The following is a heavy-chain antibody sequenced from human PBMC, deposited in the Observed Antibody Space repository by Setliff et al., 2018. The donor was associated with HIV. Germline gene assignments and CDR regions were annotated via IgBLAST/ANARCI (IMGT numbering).Heavy chain of an antibody. CDR2: IYTSGST. J-gene: IGHJ4*02. Sequence: SETLSLTCTVSGGSISSYYWSWIRQPPGKGLEWIGYIYTSGSTNYDPSLKSRVTISLDTSKNQFSLKLTSVTAADTAVYYCARLSGDYYYFDYWGQGTLVTVSS. D-gene: IGHD2-21*02. CDR1: GGSISSYY. CDR3: ARLSGDYYYFDY. V-gene: IGHV4-4*09.